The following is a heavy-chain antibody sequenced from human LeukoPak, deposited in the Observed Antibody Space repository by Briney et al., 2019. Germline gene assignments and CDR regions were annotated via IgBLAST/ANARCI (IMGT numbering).Heavy chain of an antibody. CDR1: GFTFSSYS. V-gene: IGHV3-21*01. J-gene: IGHJ5*02. CDR2: ISSSSSYI. CDR3: ARDPQPLLGYCSSTSCPPDWFDP. Sequence: PGGSLRLSCVASGFTFSSYSMNWVRQAPGKGLEWVSSISSSSSYIYYADSVKGRFTISRDNAKNSLYLQMNSLRAEDTAVYYCARDPQPLLGYCSSTSCPPDWFDPWGQGTLVTVSS. D-gene: IGHD2-2*01.